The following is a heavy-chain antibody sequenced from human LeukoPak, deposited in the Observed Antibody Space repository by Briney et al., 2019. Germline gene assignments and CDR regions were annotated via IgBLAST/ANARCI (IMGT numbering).Heavy chain of an antibody. Sequence: SETLSLTCTVSGGSISSSSYYWGWIRQPPGKGLEWIGSIYYSGSTYYNPSLKSRVTISVDTSKNQFSLKLSSVTAADTAVYYCARESPAGLRWGQGTLVTVSS. V-gene: IGHV4-39*07. D-gene: IGHD4-17*01. J-gene: IGHJ4*02. CDR1: GGSISSSSYY. CDR2: IYYSGST. CDR3: ARESPAGLR.